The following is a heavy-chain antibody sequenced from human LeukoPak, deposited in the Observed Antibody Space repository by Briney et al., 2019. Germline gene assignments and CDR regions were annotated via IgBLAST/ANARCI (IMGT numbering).Heavy chain of an antibody. Sequence: ASVKLFCKASGYSFTSYGISWVRQAPGQGLEGMGWISAYNGNTLYAQKLQDRVTMTTDASTSTAYMELRSLRSDDTAVYYCARDLCSSTSCHWVDYWGQGTLVTVSS. CDR1: GYSFTSYG. CDR3: ARDLCSSTSCHWVDY. D-gene: IGHD2-2*01. V-gene: IGHV1-18*04. J-gene: IGHJ4*02. CDR2: ISAYNGNT.